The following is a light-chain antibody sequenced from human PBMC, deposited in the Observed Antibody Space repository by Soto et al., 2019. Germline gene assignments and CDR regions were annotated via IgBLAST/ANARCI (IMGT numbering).Light chain of an antibody. J-gene: IGLJ2*01. V-gene: IGLV1-44*01. CDR2: NND. Sequence: QSVLTQPPSASGTPGQRVTISCSGTSSNIGNNLVSWYQQVPGTAPKVLIYNNDQRPSGVPDRFSGSKSGTSASLASSGVQSDDEADYYCAAWDDSLNDFVVFGGGTKVTVL. CDR1: SSNIGNNL. CDR3: AAWDDSLNDFVV.